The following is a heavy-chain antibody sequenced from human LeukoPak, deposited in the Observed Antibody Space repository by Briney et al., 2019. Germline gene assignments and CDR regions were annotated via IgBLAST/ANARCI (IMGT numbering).Heavy chain of an antibody. V-gene: IGHV4-38-2*02. J-gene: IGHJ4*02. Sequence: SETLSLTCTVSGYSINTVYYWGWIRQPPEKGLEWIGSIHHSGTTYYNPSLKSRVTISMDTSRNQFSLKLTSVIPADTALYYCAIPSTRGYAYGRSDFDSWGQGTLVTVSS. D-gene: IGHD5-18*01. CDR3: AIPSTRGYAYGRSDFDS. CDR2: IHHSGTT. CDR1: GYSINTVYY.